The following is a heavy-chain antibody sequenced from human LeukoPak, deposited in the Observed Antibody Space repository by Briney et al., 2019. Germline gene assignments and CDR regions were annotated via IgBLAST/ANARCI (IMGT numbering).Heavy chain of an antibody. Sequence: SETLSLTCTVSGGSINSSSYYWGWIRQPPGKGLEWIGSIYYSGSTYYNPSLKSRVTISVDTSKNQFSLKLGSVTAADTAIYYCAKLNTVTTGFDYWGQGTLVTVSS. CDR3: AKLNTVTTGFDY. CDR2: IYYSGST. J-gene: IGHJ4*02. CDR1: GGSINSSSYY. D-gene: IGHD4-17*01. V-gene: IGHV4-39*07.